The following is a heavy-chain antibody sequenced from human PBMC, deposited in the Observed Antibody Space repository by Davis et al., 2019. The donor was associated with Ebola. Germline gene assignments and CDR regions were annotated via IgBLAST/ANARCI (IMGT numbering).Heavy chain of an antibody. Sequence: PGGSLRLSCAASGFTFDDYTIHWVRQAPGKGLEWVSLINWDGESTWYADSVKGRFTISRDNAKNSFYLQMNGLTAEDTAVYYCATTGTYPAIQAAGTNWDYWGQGALVIVSS. D-gene: IGHD6-13*01. CDR1: GFTFDDYT. CDR3: ATTGTYPAIQAAGTNWDY. V-gene: IGHV3-43*01. CDR2: INWDGEST. J-gene: IGHJ4*02.